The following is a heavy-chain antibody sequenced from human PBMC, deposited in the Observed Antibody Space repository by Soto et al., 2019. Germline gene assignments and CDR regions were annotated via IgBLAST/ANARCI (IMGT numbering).Heavy chain of an antibody. J-gene: IGHJ4*02. CDR2: IRSSSSYT. D-gene: IGHD6-19*01. Sequence: QVQLVESGGGLVKPGGSLILSCAASGFTFSDYYMSCIRQATGKGPEWVSYIRSSSSYTNYADSVKGRFTISRYNANNSRNLQMNSMRAEDTDVYYCARGRLGWLAAFDYWCQGTLVTVS. V-gene: IGHV3-11*06. CDR3: ARGRLGWLAAFDY. CDR1: GFTFSDYY.